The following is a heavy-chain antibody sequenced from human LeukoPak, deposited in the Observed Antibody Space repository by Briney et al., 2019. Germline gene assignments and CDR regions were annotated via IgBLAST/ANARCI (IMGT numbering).Heavy chain of an antibody. D-gene: IGHD6-13*01. J-gene: IGHJ3*02. CDR2: ISYDGSNK. V-gene: IGHV3-30-3*01. Sequence: GGSLRLSCAASGFTFSSYAMHWVRQAPGKGLEWVAVISYDGSNKYYADSVKGRFTISRDNPKNTLYLQMNSLRAEDTAVYYCARVSGPAAAGTYDAFDIWGQGTMVTVSS. CDR3: ARVSGPAAAGTYDAFDI. CDR1: GFTFSSYA.